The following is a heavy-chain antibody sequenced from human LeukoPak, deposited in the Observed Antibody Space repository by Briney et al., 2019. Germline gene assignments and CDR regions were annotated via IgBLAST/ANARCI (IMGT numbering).Heavy chain of an antibody. Sequence: GASVKVSCKASGGTFSSYAISWVRQAPGQGLEWMGGIIPIFGTANYAQKFQGRVTITADESTSTAYMELSSLRSEDTAVYYCARDWESSGYYPDAFDIWGQGTMVTVSS. J-gene: IGHJ3*02. V-gene: IGHV1-69*13. CDR3: ARDWESSGYYPDAFDI. CDR2: IIPIFGTA. D-gene: IGHD3-22*01. CDR1: GGTFSSYA.